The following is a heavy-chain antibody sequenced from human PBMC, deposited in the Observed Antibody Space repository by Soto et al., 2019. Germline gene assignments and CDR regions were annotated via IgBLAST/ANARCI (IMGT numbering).Heavy chain of an antibody. J-gene: IGHJ3*01. D-gene: IGHD3-16*01. CDR1: GFTFSHYA. CDR3: TREASSWGFAFDL. CDR2: IFGSGAPT. V-gene: IGHV3-23*01. Sequence: EVQLLESGGGLVQPGGSLRLSCAASGFTFSHYAMSWVRQAPGKGLQWVSTIFGSGAPTHYADSVKGRFGISRDNSNNMLFLEMNSLKDEDTAVYYCTREASSWGFAFDLWGQGTRDAVSS.